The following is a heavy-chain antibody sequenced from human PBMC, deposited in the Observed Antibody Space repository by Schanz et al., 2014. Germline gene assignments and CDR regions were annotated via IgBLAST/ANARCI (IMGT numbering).Heavy chain of an antibody. CDR3: AKGAYYYGSENYRWYFDN. CDR1: GFTFSHYA. J-gene: IGHJ4*02. V-gene: IGHV3-30*02. Sequence: QVQLVESGGGVVQPGGSLRLSCSASGFTFSHYAIHWVRQAPGKGLEWVAFIRSDGSNKYYTDSVKGRFTISRDNSKNTLYLQMNSLRTEDTAVYYCAKGAYYYGSENYRWYFDNWGQGTLVTVS. D-gene: IGHD3-10*01. CDR2: IRSDGSNK.